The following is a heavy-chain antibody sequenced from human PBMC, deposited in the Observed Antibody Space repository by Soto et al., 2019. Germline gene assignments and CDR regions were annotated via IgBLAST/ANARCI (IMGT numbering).Heavy chain of an antibody. V-gene: IGHV3-23*01. CDR2: ISGSGGTT. CDR1: GFTFSSYA. Sequence: GGSQRLSCAASGFTFSSYAMSWVRQAPGEGLEWVSVISGSGGTTYYADSVKGRFTISRDNSKNTLYLQMNSLRAEDTAVFYCAKASYDILTGYSPDYWGQGTLVTVSS. CDR3: AKASYDILTGYSPDY. D-gene: IGHD3-9*01. J-gene: IGHJ4*02.